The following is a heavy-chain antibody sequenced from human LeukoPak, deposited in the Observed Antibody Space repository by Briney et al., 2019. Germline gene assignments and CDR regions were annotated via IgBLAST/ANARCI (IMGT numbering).Heavy chain of an antibody. D-gene: IGHD3-10*01. CDR2: INHSGGT. Sequence: SETLSLTCAAYGGSFSGYYWSWIRQPPGKGLEWIGEINHSGGTNYNPSLKSRVTISVDTSKNQCSLKLSSVTAADTAVFYCAKVLQMVREVTPFDYWGQGTLVTVSS. CDR3: AKVLQMVREVTPFDY. CDR1: GGSFSGYY. J-gene: IGHJ4*02. V-gene: IGHV4-34*01.